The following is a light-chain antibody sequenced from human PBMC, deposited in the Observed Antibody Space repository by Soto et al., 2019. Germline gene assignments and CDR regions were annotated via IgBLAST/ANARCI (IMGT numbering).Light chain of an antibody. CDR2: DDA. CDR1: KIGSKS. Sequence: SYELTQPPSVSVAPGQTARITCGGDKIGSKSVHWYQQMPGQAPVLVVYDDADRPSGIPERFSGSNSGNTATLTITRVEAGDEADYYCHVWDNSDLSLFGGGTKVTVL. J-gene: IGLJ2*01. V-gene: IGLV3-21*02. CDR3: HVWDNSDLSL.